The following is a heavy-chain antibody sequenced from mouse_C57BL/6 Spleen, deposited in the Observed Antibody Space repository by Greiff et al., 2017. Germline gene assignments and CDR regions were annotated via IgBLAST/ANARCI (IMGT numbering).Heavy chain of an antibody. D-gene: IGHD1-1*01. Sequence: QVQLKESGAELLRPGTSVKVSCKASGYAFTNYLIEWVKQRPGQGLEWIGVINPGSGGTNYNQKFKGKATLTADQSSSTAYMQLSSLTSEGSAVYFCASNPFATVGEGDWYFDVWGTGTTVTVSS. CDR2: INPGSGGT. CDR1: GYAFTNYL. CDR3: ASNPFATVGEGDWYFDV. V-gene: IGHV1-54*01. J-gene: IGHJ1*03.